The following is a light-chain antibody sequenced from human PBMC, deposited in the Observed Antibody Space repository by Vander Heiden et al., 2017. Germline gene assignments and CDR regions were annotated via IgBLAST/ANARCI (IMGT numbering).Light chain of an antibody. CDR2: YDS. V-gene: IGLV3-21*04. Sequence: YVLTQPPSVSVAPGKTARIPCGGNNIGSKSVHWYQQKPGQAPVLVIYYDSDRPSGIPERFSGSNSGNTATLTISRVEAGDEADYYCQVWDSSSDPVVFGGGAKLTVL. CDR3: QVWDSSSDPVV. CDR1: NIGSKS. J-gene: IGLJ2*01.